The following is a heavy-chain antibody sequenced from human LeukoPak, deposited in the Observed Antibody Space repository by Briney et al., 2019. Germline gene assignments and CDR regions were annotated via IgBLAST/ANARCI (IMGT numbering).Heavy chain of an antibody. CDR2: MYYRGST. D-gene: IGHD1-14*01. Sequence: SETLSLTCIVSGGSVTSYFWSWMRQPPGKGLEWIGYMYYRGSTTYNPSLKSRVTISADTSKNQFSLRLSSVTAADTAVYYCARGLNNRKSGRRFDVFEIWGQGTMVTVSS. J-gene: IGHJ3*02. V-gene: IGHV4-59*02. CDR3: ARGLNNRKSGRRFDVFEI. CDR1: GGSVTSYF.